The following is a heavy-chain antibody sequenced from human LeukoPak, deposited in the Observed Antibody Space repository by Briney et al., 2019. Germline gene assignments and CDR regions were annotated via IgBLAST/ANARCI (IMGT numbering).Heavy chain of an antibody. Sequence: GGSLRLSCVASGFTFSSYEMNWVRQAPGKGLEWVSYISSSGSTIYYADSVKGRFTISRDNAKNSLYLQMSSLRVEDTAVYYCVREYSGYDFFDYWGQGSLVTVSS. CDR3: VREYSGYDFFDY. D-gene: IGHD5-12*01. CDR1: GFTFSSYE. CDR2: ISSSGSTI. V-gene: IGHV3-48*03. J-gene: IGHJ4*02.